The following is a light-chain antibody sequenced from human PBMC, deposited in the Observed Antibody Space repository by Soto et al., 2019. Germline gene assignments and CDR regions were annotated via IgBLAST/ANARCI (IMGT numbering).Light chain of an antibody. CDR1: QSISRW. CDR2: DVC. CDR3: PQCNTFWT. Sequence: DVQVAPVLSTVSAALADEVAVTCRASQSISRWLAWYQQKPGKATKLLTYDVCTFESGVQSRFSGSGSGTDFTLTISSLQPDDFATYSCPQCNTFWTFGQGTKV. V-gene: IGKV1-5*01. J-gene: IGKJ1*01.